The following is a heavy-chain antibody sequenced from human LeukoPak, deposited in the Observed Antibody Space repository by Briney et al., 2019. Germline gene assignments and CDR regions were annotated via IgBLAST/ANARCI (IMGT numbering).Heavy chain of an antibody. CDR2: INPNSGGT. V-gene: IGHV1-2*02. J-gene: IGHJ4*02. CDR1: GYTFTGYY. CDR3: ARDSVAAAAVPFDY. Sequence: GASVKVSCKASGYTFTGYYMHWVRQAPGQGLEWMGWINPNSGGTNYAQKFQGRVTMTRDTSISTAYMELSRLRSDDTAVYYCARDSVAAAAVPFDYWGQGTLVTVSS. D-gene: IGHD6-13*01.